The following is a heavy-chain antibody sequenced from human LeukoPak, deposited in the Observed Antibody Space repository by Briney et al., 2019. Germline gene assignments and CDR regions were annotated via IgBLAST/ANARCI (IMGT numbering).Heavy chain of an antibody. CDR1: GGSFSGYY. CDR3: ARKNCSTIICLFAY. Sequence: SETLSLTSAVYGGSFSGYYWSWIRQPPGKGLEWIGEINHSGSTKYNPSLKSRVTISVDTSKNQFSLKLSSVTAADTAVYYCARKNCSTIICLFAYWGQGNLVTVSS. D-gene: IGHD2-2*01. CDR2: INHSGST. J-gene: IGHJ4*02. V-gene: IGHV4-34*01.